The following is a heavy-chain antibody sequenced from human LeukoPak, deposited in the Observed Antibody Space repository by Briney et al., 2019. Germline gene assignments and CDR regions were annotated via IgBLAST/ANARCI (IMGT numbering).Heavy chain of an antibody. CDR1: GYTFTGYY. Sequence: ASVKVSCKASGYTFTGYYMHWVRQAPGQGLEWMGWINPNSGGTNYAQKFQGRVTMTRDTSISTAYMGLSRLRSDDTAVYYCARAGFGNDYVDYWGQGTLVTVSS. J-gene: IGHJ4*02. CDR3: ARAGFGNDYVDY. CDR2: INPNSGGT. V-gene: IGHV1-2*02. D-gene: IGHD3-16*01.